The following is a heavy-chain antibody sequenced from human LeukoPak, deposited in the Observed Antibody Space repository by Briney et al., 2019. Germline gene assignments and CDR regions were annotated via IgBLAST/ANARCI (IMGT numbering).Heavy chain of an antibody. CDR2: FYYSGST. D-gene: IGHD3-22*01. J-gene: IGHJ4*02. CDR3: ARSRGYDYGDFDY. CDR1: GGSISSYY. Sequence: PSETLSLTCTVSGGSISSYYWSWIRQPPGKGLEWIGYFYYSGSTNYNPSLKSRVTMSVDTSKNQFSLKLSSVTAADTAVYYCARSRGYDYGDFDYWGQGTLATVSS. V-gene: IGHV4-59*12.